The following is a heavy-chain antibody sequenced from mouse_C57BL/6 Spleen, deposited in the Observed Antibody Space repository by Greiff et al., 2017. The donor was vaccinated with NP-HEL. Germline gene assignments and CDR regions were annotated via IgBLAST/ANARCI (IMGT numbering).Heavy chain of an antibody. CDR3: ASDDYGYFDV. J-gene: IGHJ1*03. V-gene: IGHV3-6*01. CDR1: GYSITSGYY. Sequence: EVKLVESGPGLVKPSQSLSLTCSVTGYSITSGYYWNWIRQFPGNKLEWMGYISYDGSNNYNPSLKNRISITRDTSKNQFFLKLNSVTTEDTATYYCASDDYGYFDVWGTGTTVTVSS. CDR2: ISYDGSN.